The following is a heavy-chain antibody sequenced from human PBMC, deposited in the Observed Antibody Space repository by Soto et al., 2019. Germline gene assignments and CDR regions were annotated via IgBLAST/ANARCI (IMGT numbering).Heavy chain of an antibody. CDR3: ATYLIESYGPTGFDY. CDR2: ISYDGSNK. V-gene: IGHV3-30-3*01. J-gene: IGHJ4*02. CDR1: GFTFSSYA. Sequence: PGGSLRLSCAASGFTFSSYAMHWVRQAPGKGLEWVAVISYDGSNKYYADSVKGRFTISRDNSKNTLYLQMNSLRAEDTAVYYCATYLIESYGPTGFDYWGQGTLVTVSS. D-gene: IGHD5-18*01.